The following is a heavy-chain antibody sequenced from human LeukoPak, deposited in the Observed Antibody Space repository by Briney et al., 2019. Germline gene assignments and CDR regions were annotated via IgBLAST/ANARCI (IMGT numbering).Heavy chain of an antibody. CDR3: ARIPYYYGSGSSTTDY. CDR1: GYTFTGYY. CDR2: INPNSGGT. J-gene: IGHJ4*02. V-gene: IGHV1-2*02. D-gene: IGHD3-10*01. Sequence: ASVKVSCKASGYTFTGYYMHWVRQAPGQGLEWMGWINPNSGGTNYAQKFQGRVTMTRDTSISTAYMELSRLRSDDTAVYYCARIPYYYGSGSSTTDYWGQGTLVTVSS.